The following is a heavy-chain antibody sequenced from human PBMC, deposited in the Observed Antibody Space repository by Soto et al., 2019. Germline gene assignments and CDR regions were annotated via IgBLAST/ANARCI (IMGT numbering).Heavy chain of an antibody. D-gene: IGHD5-12*01. CDR3: ARGDGYNFRLDWNY. CDR2: LSAHSGNT. Sequence: QVQLVQSGAEVKKPGASVKVSCKVSGYTFNNYGISWVLQAPGQGLEWMGWLSAHSGNTNYAQKLQGRVTMTTDTCTSTAYMDLRSLRSDDTAVYYCARGDGYNFRLDWNYWGQGNLVTVSS. CDR1: GYTFNNYG. J-gene: IGHJ4*02. V-gene: IGHV1-18*01.